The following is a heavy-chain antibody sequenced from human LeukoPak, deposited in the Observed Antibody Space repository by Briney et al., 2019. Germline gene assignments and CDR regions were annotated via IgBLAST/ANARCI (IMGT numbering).Heavy chain of an antibody. CDR3: ATNGGGTYYGAFDI. D-gene: IGHD3-10*01. J-gene: IGHJ3*02. CDR1: GGSISSYY. Sequence: SETLSLTCTVSGGSISSYYWSWIRQPPGKGLEWIGYIYYSGSTNYNPSLKSRVTLSLDTSKNQFSLKLISVTAADTAVYYCATNGGGTYYGAFDIWGQGTMVTVSS. CDR2: IYYSGST. V-gene: IGHV4-59*01.